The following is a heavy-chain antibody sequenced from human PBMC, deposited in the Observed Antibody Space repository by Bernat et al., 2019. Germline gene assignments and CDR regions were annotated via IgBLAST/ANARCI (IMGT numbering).Heavy chain of an antibody. CDR1: GFTFSSYG. D-gene: IGHD3-10*01. V-gene: IGHV3-33*01. Sequence: QVQLVESGGGVVQPGRSLRLSCAASGFTFSSYGMHWVRQAPGKGLEWVAVIWYDGSNKYYADSVKGRFTISRDNAKNSLYLQMNSLRAEDTAVYYCARDREITMVRGVTYYYYGMDVWGQGTTVTVSS. CDR3: ARDREITMVRGVTYYYYGMDV. J-gene: IGHJ6*02. CDR2: IWYDGSNK.